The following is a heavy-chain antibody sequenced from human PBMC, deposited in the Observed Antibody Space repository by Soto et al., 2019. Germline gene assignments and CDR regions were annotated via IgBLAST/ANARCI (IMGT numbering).Heavy chain of an antibody. D-gene: IGHD2-2*01. Sequence: PGGSLRLSCAASGFTFSSYEMNWVRQAPGKGLEWVSYISSSGSTIYYADPVKGRFTISRDNAKNSLYLQMNSLRAEDTAVYYCAREKGVAPSSWGWYYYYGMDVWGQGTTVTVSS. CDR3: AREKGVAPSSWGWYYYYGMDV. J-gene: IGHJ6*02. CDR2: ISSSGSTI. V-gene: IGHV3-48*03. CDR1: GFTFSSYE.